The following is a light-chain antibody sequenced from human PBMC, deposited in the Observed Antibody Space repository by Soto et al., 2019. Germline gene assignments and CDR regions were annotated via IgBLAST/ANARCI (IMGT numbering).Light chain of an antibody. Sequence: EIVLTQSPGTLSLSPGERATLSCRASQCVSSSYLAWYQQKPGQAPRLLIYGASSRATGIPDRFSGSGSGTDFTLTISRLEPEDFAVYYCQQYGSSLGWTFGQGTKVDIK. CDR2: GAS. CDR3: QQYGSSLGWT. J-gene: IGKJ1*01. CDR1: QCVSSSY. V-gene: IGKV3-20*01.